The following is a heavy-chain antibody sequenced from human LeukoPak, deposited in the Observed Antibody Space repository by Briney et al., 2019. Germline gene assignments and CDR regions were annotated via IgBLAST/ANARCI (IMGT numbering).Heavy chain of an antibody. CDR3: ARQRRDYYYYGMDV. Sequence: PSETLSLTCTVSGGSISSYYWSWIRQPAGKGLEWIGRIYTSGSTNYNASLKSRVSMSVDTSKNQFSLKLSSVTAADTAVYYCARQRRDYYYYGMDVWGQGTTVTVSS. CDR1: GGSISSYY. CDR2: IYTSGST. V-gene: IGHV4-4*07. J-gene: IGHJ6*02.